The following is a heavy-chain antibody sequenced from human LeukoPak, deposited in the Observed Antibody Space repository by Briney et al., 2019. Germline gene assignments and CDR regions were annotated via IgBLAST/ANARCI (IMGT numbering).Heavy chain of an antibody. CDR1: GFTFSTYP. Sequence: PGGSLRLSCAASGFTFSTYPMHWVRQAPGKGLEYVSAISSNGGSTFYANSVKGRFTTSRDNSKNTLYLQMGSLRTEDMAVYYCASGSGYCSSTGCYTSYDFDYWGQGTLVTVSS. D-gene: IGHD2-2*01. V-gene: IGHV3-64*01. J-gene: IGHJ4*02. CDR2: ISSNGGST. CDR3: ASGSGYCSSTGCYTSYDFDY.